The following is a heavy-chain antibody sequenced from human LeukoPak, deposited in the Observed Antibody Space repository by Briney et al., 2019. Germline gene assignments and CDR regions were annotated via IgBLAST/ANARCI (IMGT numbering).Heavy chain of an antibody. Sequence: SETLSLTCTVSGGSISSSSYYWGWIRQPPGKGLEWIGSIYYSGSTYYNPSLKSRVTISVDTSKNQFSLKLSSVTAADTAVYYCARCAAANYYYYMDVWGKGTTVTVSS. CDR2: IYYSGST. CDR1: GGSISSSSYY. D-gene: IGHD6-13*01. V-gene: IGHV4-39*07. CDR3: ARCAAANYYYYMDV. J-gene: IGHJ6*03.